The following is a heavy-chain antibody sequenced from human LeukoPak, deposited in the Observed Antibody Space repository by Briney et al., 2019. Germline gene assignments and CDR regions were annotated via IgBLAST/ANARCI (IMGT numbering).Heavy chain of an antibody. V-gene: IGHV1-69*13. CDR3: ASVGAGYSSGRSSPYYFDY. Sequence: ASVKVSCTASGGTFSSYAISWVRQAPGQGLEWMGGIIPIFGTANYAQKFQGRVTITADESTSTAYMELSSLRSEDTAVYYCASVGAGYSSGRSSPYYFDYWGQGTLVAVSS. CDR1: GGTFSSYA. CDR2: IIPIFGTA. J-gene: IGHJ4*02. D-gene: IGHD6-19*01.